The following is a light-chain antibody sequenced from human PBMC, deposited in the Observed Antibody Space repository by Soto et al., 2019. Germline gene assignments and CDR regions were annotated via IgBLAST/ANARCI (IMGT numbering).Light chain of an antibody. Sequence: QSVLTQPASVSGSPGQSITISCTGTSSDVGGYNYVSWYQQHPGKAPKLMIYDVSNRPSGVSNRFSGSKSGNTASLTISGLQAEDEADYNCSSYTSSSTHLFGTGTKVTVL. CDR2: DVS. V-gene: IGLV2-14*01. J-gene: IGLJ1*01. CDR3: SSYTSSSTHL. CDR1: SSDVGGYNY.